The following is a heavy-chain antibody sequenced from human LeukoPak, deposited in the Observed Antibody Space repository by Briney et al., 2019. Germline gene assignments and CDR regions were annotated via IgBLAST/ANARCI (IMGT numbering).Heavy chain of an antibody. D-gene: IGHD3-3*02. CDR1: GGSISSGDYY. J-gene: IGHJ6*02. V-gene: IGHV4-30-4*01. CDR2: IYYTGST. Sequence: PSETLSLTCTVSGGSISSGDYYWSWIRQPPGKGLEWIGYIYYTGSTYYNPSLKSRVTISVDTSKNQFSLKLSSVTAADTAVYYCARVGSGLAQKYYYYGVDVWGQGTTVTVSS. CDR3: ARVGSGLAQKYYYYGVDV.